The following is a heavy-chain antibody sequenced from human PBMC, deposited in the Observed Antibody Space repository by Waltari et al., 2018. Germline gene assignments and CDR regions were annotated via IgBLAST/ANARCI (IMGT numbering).Heavy chain of an antibody. V-gene: IGHV3-7*01. CDR2: IKPEGGDK. Sequence: EVHLVDSGGDLVQPGGSLRLSCAASGFTFSNYWMSWARQAPGKGLEWVGNIKPEGGDKYNADSVKGRFIISRDNTKNALYLQMNSLRVEDTAVYYCTRGDFWGQGTLVTVSS. CDR3: TRGDF. CDR1: GFTFSNYW. J-gene: IGHJ4*02. D-gene: IGHD3-3*01.